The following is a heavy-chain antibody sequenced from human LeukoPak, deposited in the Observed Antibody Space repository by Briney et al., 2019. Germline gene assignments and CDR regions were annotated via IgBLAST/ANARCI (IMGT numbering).Heavy chain of an antibody. CDR3: AAGEPYGY. J-gene: IGHJ4*02. CDR1: GFTFTTYG. Sequence: PGGSLRLSCAASGFTFTTYGMHWVRQAPGKGLEWVAIIWYDGSNKYYADSVKGRFTISRDNSKNTLYLQMNSLRADDTAVYYCAAGEPYGYWGQGTLVTVSS. D-gene: IGHD1-14*01. V-gene: IGHV3-33*01. CDR2: IWYDGSNK.